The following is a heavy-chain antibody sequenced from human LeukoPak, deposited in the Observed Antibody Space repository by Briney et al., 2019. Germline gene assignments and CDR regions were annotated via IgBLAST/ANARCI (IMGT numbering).Heavy chain of an antibody. CDR1: GFTFSSYG. CDR3: ASQIAAAGRDTFQH. Sequence: PGRSLRLSCAASGFTFSSYGMHWVREAPGKGLEWVAVIWYDGSNKYYADSVKGRFTISRDNSKNTLYLQMNSLRTEDTAVYYCASQIAAAGRDTFQHWGQGTLVSVSS. J-gene: IGHJ1*01. D-gene: IGHD6-13*01. CDR2: IWYDGSNK. V-gene: IGHV3-33*01.